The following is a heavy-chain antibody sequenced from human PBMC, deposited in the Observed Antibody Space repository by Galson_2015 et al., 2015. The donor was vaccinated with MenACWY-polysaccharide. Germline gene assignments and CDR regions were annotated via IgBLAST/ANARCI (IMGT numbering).Heavy chain of an antibody. J-gene: IGHJ3*02. D-gene: IGHD3-22*01. CDR2: IYRDDDK. V-gene: IGHV2-5*02. Sequence: PALMKPTQTLTLTCTFSGFSLSTSGVGVGWIRQPPGKALEWLGMIYRDDDKRYSPSLRSRLTITKDTAKNQVVLTMTNMDPVDTATYYCAHRPVYDTTGRAFEIWGLGTMVTVSS. CDR1: GFSLSTSGVG. CDR3: AHRPVYDTTGRAFEI.